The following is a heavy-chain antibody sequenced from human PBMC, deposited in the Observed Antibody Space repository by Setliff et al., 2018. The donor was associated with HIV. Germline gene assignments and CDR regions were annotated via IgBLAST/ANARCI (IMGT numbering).Heavy chain of an antibody. CDR2: IRAHNGNT. CDR1: DYTFTKYA. Sequence: ASVKVSCKTSDYTFTKYAISWVRQAPGKGLEWMGWIRAHNGNTNYAQRLKGRVTVTTDSSTNTVYLELRSLRSDDTAVYYCARHSDILTGHFDYWGQGTLFTVSS. CDR3: ARHSDILTGHFDY. V-gene: IGHV1-18*01. D-gene: IGHD3-9*01. J-gene: IGHJ4*02.